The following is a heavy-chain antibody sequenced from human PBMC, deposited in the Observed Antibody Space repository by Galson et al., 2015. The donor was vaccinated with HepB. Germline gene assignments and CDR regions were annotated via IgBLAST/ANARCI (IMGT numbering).Heavy chain of an antibody. V-gene: IGHV3-23*01. D-gene: IGHD4-11*01. Sequence: SLRLSCAASGFTFSSYAMSWVRQAPGKGLEWVSAISGSGGSTYYADSVKGRFTISRDNSKNTLYLQMNSLRAEDTAVYYCAKDATVTTPSYYYYGMDVWGQGTTVTVSS. J-gene: IGHJ6*02. CDR1: GFTFSSYA. CDR2: ISGSGGST. CDR3: AKDATVTTPSYYYYGMDV.